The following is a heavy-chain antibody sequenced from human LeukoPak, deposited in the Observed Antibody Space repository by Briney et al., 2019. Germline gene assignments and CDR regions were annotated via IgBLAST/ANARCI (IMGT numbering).Heavy chain of an antibody. CDR1: GFTFSNYA. CDR3: AKDLDGIVGATEIDY. CDR2: ISGSGGST. V-gene: IGHV3-23*01. D-gene: IGHD1-26*01. J-gene: IGHJ4*02. Sequence: GGSLRLSCAASGFTFSNYAMNWVRQAPGKGLEWVSGISGSGGSTYYADSVKGRFTISRDNSKNTLYLQMNSLRAEDTAVYYCAKDLDGIVGATEIDYWGQGTLVTVSS.